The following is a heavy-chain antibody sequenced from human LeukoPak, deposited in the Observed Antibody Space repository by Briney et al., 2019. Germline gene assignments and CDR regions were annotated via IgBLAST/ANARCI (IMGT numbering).Heavy chain of an antibody. V-gene: IGHV3-9*01. Sequence: QPGGSLRLSCAASGFTFDDYAMHWVRQAPGKGLEWVSGISWNSGSTIYADSVKGRFTISRDNAKNTLYLQMNSLRAEDTAVYYCANKLELRDWGQGTLVTVSS. J-gene: IGHJ4*02. CDR1: GFTFDDYA. D-gene: IGHD1-7*01. CDR2: ISWNSGST. CDR3: ANKLELRD.